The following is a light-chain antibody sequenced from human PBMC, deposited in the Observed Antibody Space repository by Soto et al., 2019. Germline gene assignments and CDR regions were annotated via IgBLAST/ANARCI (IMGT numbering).Light chain of an antibody. V-gene: IGKV1-33*01. Sequence: DIQLTPPPSSLSASVVDRVTITCQASQDISDYLNWYQQKPGKAPNLLTYDASNSETGDPSRFSGSGSGTDFSFTISSLQPEDIATYYCQQYCNLPTFGQGRRLEIK. J-gene: IGKJ5*01. CDR1: QDISDY. CDR2: DAS. CDR3: QQYCNLPT.